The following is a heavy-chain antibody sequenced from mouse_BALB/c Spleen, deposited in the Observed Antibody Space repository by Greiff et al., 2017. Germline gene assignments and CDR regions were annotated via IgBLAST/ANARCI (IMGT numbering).Heavy chain of an antibody. V-gene: IGHV2-9*02. CDR1: GFSLTSYG. CDR3: ARDIYYYGSSPTGSFDV. J-gene: IGHJ1*01. D-gene: IGHD1-1*01. CDR2: IWAGGST. Sequence: VKLQESGPGLVAPSQSLSITCTVSGFSLTSYGVHWVRQPPGKGLEWLGVIWAGGSTNYNSALMSSLSISKDNSKSQVFLKMNSLQTDDTAMYYCARDIYYYGSSPTGSFDVWGAGTTVTVSS.